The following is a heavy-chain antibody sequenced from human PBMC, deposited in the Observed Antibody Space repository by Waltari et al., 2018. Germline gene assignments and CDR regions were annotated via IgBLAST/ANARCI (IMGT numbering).Heavy chain of an antibody. D-gene: IGHD2-2*02. CDR2: ISSSSSYI. Sequence: EVQLVESGGGLVKPGGSLRLYCAASGFTFSSYSMNWIRQAPVTGLEWVSSISSSSSYIYYADSVKGRFTISRDNAKNSLYLQMNSLRAEDTAVYYCARAIGAAYCSSTSCYKGYMDVWGKGTTVTVSS. CDR1: GFTFSSYS. J-gene: IGHJ6*03. V-gene: IGHV3-21*01. CDR3: ARAIGAAYCSSTSCYKGYMDV.